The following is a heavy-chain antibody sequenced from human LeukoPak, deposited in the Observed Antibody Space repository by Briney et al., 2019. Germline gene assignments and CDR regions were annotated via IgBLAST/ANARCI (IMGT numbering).Heavy chain of an antibody. CDR2: IYTSGST. V-gene: IGHV4-61*02. J-gene: IGHJ5*02. CDR3: AREIDSSPHWFDP. D-gene: IGHD6-13*01. CDR1: GGSISSGSYY. Sequence: SETLSLTCTVSGGSISSGSYYWSWIRQPAGKGLEWIGRIYTSGSTNYNPSLKSRVTISVDTSKNQFSLKLSSVTAADTAVYYCAREIDSSPHWFDPWGQGTLVTVSS.